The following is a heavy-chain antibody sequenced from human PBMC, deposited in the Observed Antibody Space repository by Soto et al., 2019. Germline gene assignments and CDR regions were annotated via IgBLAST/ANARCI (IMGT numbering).Heavy chain of an antibody. J-gene: IGHJ6*02. CDR2: IKQDGSEE. D-gene: IGHD3-3*01. Sequence: DVQLAESGGGLVQPGGSLRLSCVASGQTFNRYWMSWVRQAPGKGLEWVANIKQDGSEEYYVDSVKGRFTISRDNAKKSLYLQMNSLRAEDTAMYYCVRTHFDSLSFDFYGMDVWGPGTTVIVSS. V-gene: IGHV3-7*03. CDR3: VRTHFDSLSFDFYGMDV. CDR1: GQTFNRYW.